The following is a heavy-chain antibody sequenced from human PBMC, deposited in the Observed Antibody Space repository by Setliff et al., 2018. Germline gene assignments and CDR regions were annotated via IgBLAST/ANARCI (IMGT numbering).Heavy chain of an antibody. Sequence: GESLKISCAASGFVFGTYGMHWVRQAPGKGLDWVASVRFDGTYKVYADSVKGRFTISRDNSRNTLYLQMNSLRGEDTAVYFCARDPIGPFLSYMDGWGKGTTVTVSS. J-gene: IGHJ6*03. CDR3: ARDPIGPFLSYMDG. CDR2: VRFDGTYK. V-gene: IGHV3-30*02. CDR1: GFVFGTYG. D-gene: IGHD3-16*01.